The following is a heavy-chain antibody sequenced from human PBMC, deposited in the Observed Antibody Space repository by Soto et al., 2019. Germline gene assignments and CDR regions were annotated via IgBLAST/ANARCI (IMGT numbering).Heavy chain of an antibody. V-gene: IGHV4-30-4*01. D-gene: IGHD6-6*01. J-gene: IGHJ6*02. Sequence: SETLSLTCTVSGGSISSGDYYWSWIRQPPGKGLEWIGYIYYSGSTYYNPSLKSRVTISVDTSKNQFTLKLSSVTAADTAVYYCARVPSRSSGGAYYGMDVWGQGTTVTVSS. CDR1: GGSISSGDYY. CDR3: ARVPSRSSGGAYYGMDV. CDR2: IYYSGST.